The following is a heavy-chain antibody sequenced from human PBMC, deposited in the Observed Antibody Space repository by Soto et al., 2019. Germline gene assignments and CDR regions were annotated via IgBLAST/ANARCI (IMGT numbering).Heavy chain of an antibody. Sequence: QVQLVESGGGVVQPGRSLRLSCAASGFTFSSYAMHWVRQAPGKGLEWVAVISYDGSNKYYADSVKGRFTISRDNSKNTLYLQMNSLRAEDTAVYYCARYRSSDYFDYWGQGTLVTVSS. CDR1: GFTFSSYA. CDR2: ISYDGSNK. D-gene: IGHD6-6*01. V-gene: IGHV3-30-3*01. CDR3: ARYRSSDYFDY. J-gene: IGHJ4*02.